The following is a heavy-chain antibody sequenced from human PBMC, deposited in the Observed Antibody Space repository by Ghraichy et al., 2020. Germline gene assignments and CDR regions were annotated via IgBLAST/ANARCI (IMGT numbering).Heavy chain of an antibody. CDR1: GFTFTSSA. J-gene: IGHJ4*02. Sequence: SVKVSCKASGFTFTSSAVQWVRQARGQRLEWIGWIVVGSGNTNYAQKFQERVTITRDMSTSTAYMELSSLRSEDTAVYYCAAVGYHRVVPAVILNYFDYWGQGTLVTVSS. V-gene: IGHV1-58*01. CDR3: AAVGYHRVVPAVILNYFDY. D-gene: IGHD2-2*01. CDR2: IVVGSGNT.